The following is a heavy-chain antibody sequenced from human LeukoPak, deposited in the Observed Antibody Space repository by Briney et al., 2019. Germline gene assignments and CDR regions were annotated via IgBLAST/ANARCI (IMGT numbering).Heavy chain of an antibody. CDR3: ARGGRVLGATRFDY. V-gene: IGHV4-4*07. CDR1: GGSISSYY. CDR2: IYTSGST. Sequence: PSETLSLTCTVSGGSISSYYWSWIRQPAGKGLEWIGRIYTSGSTNYNPSLKSRVTMSVDTSKNQFSLKLSSVTAADTAVYYCARGGRVLGATRFDYWGQGTLVTVSS. D-gene: IGHD1-26*01. J-gene: IGHJ4*02.